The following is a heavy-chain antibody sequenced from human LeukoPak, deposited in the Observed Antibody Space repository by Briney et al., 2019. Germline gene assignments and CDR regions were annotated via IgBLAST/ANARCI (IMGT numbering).Heavy chain of an antibody. Sequence: SVKVSCKASGGTFSSYAISWVRQAPGQGLEWMGGIIPIFGTANYSQKFQGRVTITADESTSTAYMELSSLRSEDTAVYYCARVLIAVAGRPFDYWGQGTLVTVSS. CDR3: ARVLIAVAGRPFDY. CDR1: GGTFSSYA. V-gene: IGHV1-69*13. CDR2: IIPIFGTA. D-gene: IGHD6-19*01. J-gene: IGHJ4*02.